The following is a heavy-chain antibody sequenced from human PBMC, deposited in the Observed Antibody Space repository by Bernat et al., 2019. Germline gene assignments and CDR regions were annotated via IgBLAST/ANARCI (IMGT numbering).Heavy chain of an antibody. V-gene: IGHV3-7*03. CDR3: ARGDCSGGTCKTIWFDP. J-gene: IGHJ5*02. D-gene: IGHD2-15*01. CDR2: IKGDGSLT. CDR1: GFSFSNHW. Sequence: EVLLVESGGGLVQPGGSRRLSCAASGFSFSNHWMSWVRQAPGKGPEWVANIKGDGSLTYYVESVKGRFTISRDNAKNSLYLQMNSLRVDDTAVYYCARGDCSGGTCKTIWFDPWGQGTLVTVSS.